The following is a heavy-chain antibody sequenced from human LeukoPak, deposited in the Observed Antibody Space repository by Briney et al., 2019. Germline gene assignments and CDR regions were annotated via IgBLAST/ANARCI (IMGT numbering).Heavy chain of an antibody. CDR1: GGTFCSYA. CDR3: AREKWVGATYAFDI. V-gene: IGHV1-69*05. D-gene: IGHD1-26*01. CDR2: IIPIFGTA. J-gene: IGHJ3*02. Sequence: SVKVSCKASGGTFCSYAISWVRQAPGQGLEWMGGIIPIFGTANYAQKFQGRVTITTDESTSTAYMELSSLRSEDTAVYYCAREKWVGATYAFDIWGQGTMVTVSS.